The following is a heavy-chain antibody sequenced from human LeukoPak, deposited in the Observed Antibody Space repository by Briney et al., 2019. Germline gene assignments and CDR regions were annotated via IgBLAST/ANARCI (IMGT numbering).Heavy chain of an antibody. CDR1: GFTFSDYY. Sequence: GGSLRLSCAASGFTFSDYYMSWIHQAQGKGLEWVSYISSSGSTIYYADSVKGRFTISRDNAKNSLYLQMNSLRAEDTAVYYCARGASYGKLFDYWGQGTLVTVSS. V-gene: IGHV3-11*01. D-gene: IGHD5-18*01. CDR3: ARGASYGKLFDY. J-gene: IGHJ4*02. CDR2: ISSSGSTI.